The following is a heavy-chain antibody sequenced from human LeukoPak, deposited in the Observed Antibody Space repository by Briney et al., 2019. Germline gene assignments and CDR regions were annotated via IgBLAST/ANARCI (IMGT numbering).Heavy chain of an antibody. CDR1: GFTFSSYG. J-gene: IGHJ4*02. Sequence: GGSLRLSCAASGFTFSSYGMHWVRQAPGKGLEWVAFIRYDGSNKYYADSVKGRFTISRDNPKNTLYLQMNSLRAEDTAVYYCARNGEGDYYDSSGYSYYFDYWGQGTLVTVSS. CDR2: IRYDGSNK. CDR3: ARNGEGDYYDSSGYSYYFDY. D-gene: IGHD3-22*01. V-gene: IGHV3-30*02.